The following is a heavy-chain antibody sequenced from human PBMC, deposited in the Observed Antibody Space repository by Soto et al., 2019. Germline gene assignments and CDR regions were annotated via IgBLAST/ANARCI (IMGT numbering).Heavy chain of an antibody. CDR1: DGSISSGGYY. D-gene: IGHD3-10*01. Sequence: SETLSLTCTVSDGSISSGGYYWSWIRQHPGKGLEWIGYIYYSGSTYYNPSLKSRVTISVDTSKNQFSLKLSSVTAADTAVYYCARRYPPPFYYFGSGSRPYYLMAVRAQGTTVTVSS. CDR2: IYYSGST. V-gene: IGHV4-31*03. J-gene: IGHJ6*02. CDR3: ARRYPPPFYYFGSGSRPYYLMAV.